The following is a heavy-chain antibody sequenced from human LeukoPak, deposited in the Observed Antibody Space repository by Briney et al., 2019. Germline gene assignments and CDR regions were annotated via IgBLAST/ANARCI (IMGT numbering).Heavy chain of an antibody. D-gene: IGHD3-22*01. V-gene: IGHV3-23*01. J-gene: IGHJ4*02. CDR1: GFTVTDYA. CDR2: ISASGGMT. CDR3: AKASAMIVVVSKHFDY. Sequence: GGSLRLSCAASGFTVTDYAMTWVRQAPGKGLEWVSSISASGGMTYYADSVKGRFTVSRDNSKNSLYLQMNSLTAADTAVYYCAKASAMIVVVSKHFDYWGQGTLVTVSS.